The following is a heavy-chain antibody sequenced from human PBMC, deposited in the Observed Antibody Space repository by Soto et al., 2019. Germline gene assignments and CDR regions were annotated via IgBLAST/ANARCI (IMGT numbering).Heavy chain of an antibody. V-gene: IGHV4-39*01. Sequence: PSETLSLTCTVCGGSINSSTSYWGWIRQPPGKGLEWIGSINYSGSTYYSPSLKSRVTISADTSKNQFSLKLSSVTASDTAVYYCARPVNYYYYYIDVWGKGTMVTVS. CDR2: INYSGST. J-gene: IGHJ6*03. CDR3: ARPVNYYYYYIDV. CDR1: GGSINSSTSY.